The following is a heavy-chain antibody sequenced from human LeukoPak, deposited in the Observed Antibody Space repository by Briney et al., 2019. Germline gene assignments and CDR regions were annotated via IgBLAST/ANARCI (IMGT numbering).Heavy chain of an antibody. CDR2: IYYSGST. J-gene: IGHJ4*02. Sequence: SETLSLTCTVSGGSISSSSYYWGWIRQPPGKGLEWIGYIYYSGSTNYNPSLKSRVTISVDTSKNQFSLKLSSVVAADTAVYYCARDGGYGSGSSLWGQGTLVTVSS. CDR3: ARDGGYGSGSSL. V-gene: IGHV4-61*01. D-gene: IGHD3-10*01. CDR1: GGSISSSSYY.